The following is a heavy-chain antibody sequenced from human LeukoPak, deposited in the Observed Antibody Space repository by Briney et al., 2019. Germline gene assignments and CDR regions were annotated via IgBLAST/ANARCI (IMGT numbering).Heavy chain of an antibody. CDR2: INPNSGGT. V-gene: IGHV1-2*06. CDR1: GYTFTGYY. D-gene: IGHD3-3*01. J-gene: IGHJ6*02. CDR3: ARESGYTDYYYGMDV. Sequence: ASVKVSCKASGYTFTGYYMHWVRQAPGQGLEWMGRINPNSGGTNYAQKFQGRVTMTRDTSISTAYMELSRLRSDDTAVYYCARESGYTDYYYGMDVRGQGTTVTVSS.